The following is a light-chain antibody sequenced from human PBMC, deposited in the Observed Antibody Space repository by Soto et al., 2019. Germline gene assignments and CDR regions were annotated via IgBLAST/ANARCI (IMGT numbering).Light chain of an antibody. V-gene: IGKV1-5*03. CDR2: RAS. Sequence: DIQMTQSPSTLSASVGDRVTITCRASQSISSWLAWYKQKPGKAPKILIYRASSLESGVASRFSGRGSETEFPLTISSLQHDDFATYYSQQYNSYWTFGQGTKVEIK. CDR3: QQYNSYWT. J-gene: IGKJ1*01. CDR1: QSISSW.